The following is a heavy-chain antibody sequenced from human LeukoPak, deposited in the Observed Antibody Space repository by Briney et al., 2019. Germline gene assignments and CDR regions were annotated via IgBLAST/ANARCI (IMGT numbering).Heavy chain of an antibody. D-gene: IGHD3-10*01. CDR1: GFTFSSYS. J-gene: IGHJ4*02. CDR2: ISSSSSTI. Sequence: PGGSLRLSCAASGFTFSSYSRTWVRQAPGKGLEGVSYISSSSSTIYYADSVKGRFTISRDNAKNSLYLQMNSLRAEDTAVYYCAGDYLYGGFVYYYGSAFDYWGQGTLVTVSS. V-gene: IGHV3-48*01. CDR3: AGDYLYGGFVYYYGSAFDY.